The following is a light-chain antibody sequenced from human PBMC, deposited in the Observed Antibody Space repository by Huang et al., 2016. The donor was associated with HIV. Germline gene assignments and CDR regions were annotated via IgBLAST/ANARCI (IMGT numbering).Light chain of an antibody. CDR1: QSVSGY. CDR3: QQRSNWPTYT. V-gene: IGKV3-11*01. CDR2: DVS. Sequence: EIVLTQSPATLSLSPGERATLSCRASQSVSGYLAWYQHKPGQAPRLLIYDVSNRATGIPARCSGSGSGTDFALTISSLEPEDFAVYYCQQRSNWPTYTFGQGTKLVIK. J-gene: IGKJ2*01.